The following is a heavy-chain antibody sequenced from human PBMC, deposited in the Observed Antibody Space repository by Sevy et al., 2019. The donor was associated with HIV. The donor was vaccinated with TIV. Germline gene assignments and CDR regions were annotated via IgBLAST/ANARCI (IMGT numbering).Heavy chain of an antibody. J-gene: IGHJ4*02. CDR1: GYIFTSYG. D-gene: IGHD1-26*01. V-gene: IGHV1-18*01. CDR2: ISAYNGNT. Sequence: ASVKVSCKASGYIFTSYGISWVRQAPGQGLEWMGWISAYNGNTNYAQRLQGRVTMTTDTSTSTAYMELRSLRSDDTAVYYWARTVVGATEYFGYWGQGPLVTVSS. CDR3: ARTVVGATEYFGY.